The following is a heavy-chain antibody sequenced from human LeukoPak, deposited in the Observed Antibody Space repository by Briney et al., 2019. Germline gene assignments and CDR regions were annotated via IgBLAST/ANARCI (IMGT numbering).Heavy chain of an antibody. CDR3: TTPFLAVAGQIDY. Sequence: GGSLRLSCAVSGFTVSSNYMSWVRQAPGKGLEWVGRIKSKTDGGTTDYAAPVKGRFTISRDDSKNTLYLQMNSLKTEDTAVYYCTTPFLAVAGQIDYWGQGTLVTVSS. D-gene: IGHD6-19*01. CDR2: IKSKTDGGTT. J-gene: IGHJ4*02. CDR1: GFTVSSNY. V-gene: IGHV3-15*01.